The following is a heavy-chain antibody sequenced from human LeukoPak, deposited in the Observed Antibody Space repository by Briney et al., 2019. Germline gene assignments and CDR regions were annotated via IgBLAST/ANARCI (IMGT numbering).Heavy chain of an antibody. V-gene: IGHV2-5*02. CDR1: GFSLTTRGVG. D-gene: IGHD2-15*01. J-gene: IGHJ4*02. CDR2: IYWDEEK. Sequence: SGPTLVNATQTLTLSFTLAGFSLTTRGVGVCWIPQPPGKALEWLTIIYWDEEKRYSPSLKTRLTITKDTSKNQVVLTMTKIDPVDTATYYCAHIERITSPFFDYWGQGTLVTVSS. CDR3: AHIERITSPFFDY.